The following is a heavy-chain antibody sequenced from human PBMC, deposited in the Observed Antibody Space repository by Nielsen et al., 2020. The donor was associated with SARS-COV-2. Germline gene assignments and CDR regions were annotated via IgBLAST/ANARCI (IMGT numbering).Heavy chain of an antibody. CDR2: ISPHNGDT. Sequence: ASVKVSCKASGYTFTSYGISWVRQAPGQGPEWLGWISPHNGDTKYAEKVQGRVTMTTDTSTSTAYMELRSLRSDDTAVYYCARDPSGIYYFDYWGQGTLVTVSS. V-gene: IGHV1-18*01. D-gene: IGHD1-26*01. CDR1: GYTFTSYG. CDR3: ARDPSGIYYFDY. J-gene: IGHJ4*02.